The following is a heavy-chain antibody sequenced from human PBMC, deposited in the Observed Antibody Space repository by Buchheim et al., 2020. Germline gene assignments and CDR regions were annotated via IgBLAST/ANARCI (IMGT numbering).Heavy chain of an antibody. D-gene: IGHD6-6*01. CDR2: IKQDGSEK. Sequence: EVQLVESGGGLVQPGGSLRLSCAASGFTFSSYWMSWVRQAPGKGLEWVANIKQDGSEKYYVDSVKGRFTISRDNAKNSLYLQMNSLRAEDTAVNYCAKMIAARYYYYGMDVWGQGTT. V-gene: IGHV3-7*01. CDR3: AKMIAARYYYYGMDV. CDR1: GFTFSSYW. J-gene: IGHJ6*02.